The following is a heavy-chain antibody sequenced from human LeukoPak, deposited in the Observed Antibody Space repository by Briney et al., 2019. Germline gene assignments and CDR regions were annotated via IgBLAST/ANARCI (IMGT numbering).Heavy chain of an antibody. CDR1: GFTFSSYW. V-gene: IGHV3-74*01. D-gene: IGHD2-2*01. CDR3: ARVPHYCSSTSRYGWYGYFDY. Sequence: PGGPLRLSSAASGFTFSSYWMHWVRQAPGKGLVWVSRINSDGSSTSYADSVKGRFTISRDNAKNTLYLQMNSLRAEDTAVYYCARVPHYCSSTSRYGWYGYFDYWGQGTLVTVSS. J-gene: IGHJ4*02. CDR2: INSDGSST.